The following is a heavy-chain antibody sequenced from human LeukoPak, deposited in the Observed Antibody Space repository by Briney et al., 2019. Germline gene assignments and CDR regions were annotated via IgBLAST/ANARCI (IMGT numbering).Heavy chain of an antibody. CDR3: ARRDAAIDF. Sequence: SETLSLTCTVSGGSLSSSGYYWGWIRQPPGKGLEWIGSIYYSGTTYYNPSLKSRVIISADTSKNQFSLKLNSVTAADAAIYYCARRDAAIDFWGQGTLVTVSS. V-gene: IGHV4-39*01. CDR1: GGSLSSSGYY. D-gene: IGHD6-13*01. J-gene: IGHJ4*02. CDR2: IYYSGTT.